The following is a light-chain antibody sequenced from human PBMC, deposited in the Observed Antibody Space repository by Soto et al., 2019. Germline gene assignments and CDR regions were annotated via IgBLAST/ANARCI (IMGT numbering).Light chain of an antibody. J-gene: IGKJ1*01. V-gene: IGKV3-15*01. CDR2: GAS. Sequence: THSPATLSLSPGERATLSCGASESVSNNLAWYQQKPGQAPRLLIYGASTRATGIPARFSGSGSGTEFTLTITSLQSEDFAVYYCQQYKNWPRTFGQGTKVDIK. CDR3: QQYKNWPRT. CDR1: ESVSNN.